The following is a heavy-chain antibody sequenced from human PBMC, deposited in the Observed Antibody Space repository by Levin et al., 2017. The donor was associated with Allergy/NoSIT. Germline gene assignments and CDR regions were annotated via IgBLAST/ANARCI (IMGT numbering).Heavy chain of an antibody. CDR2: IYHSGST. CDR3: ASRGYSGYDSGFEDY. V-gene: IGHV4-30-2*01. D-gene: IGHD5-12*01. Sequence: SETLSLTCAVSGGSISSGGYSWSWIRQPPGKGLEWIGYIYHSGSTYYNPSLKSRVTISVDRSKNQFSLKLSSVTAADTAVYYCASRGYSGYDSGFEDYWGQGTLVTVSS. J-gene: IGHJ4*02. CDR1: GGSISSGGYS.